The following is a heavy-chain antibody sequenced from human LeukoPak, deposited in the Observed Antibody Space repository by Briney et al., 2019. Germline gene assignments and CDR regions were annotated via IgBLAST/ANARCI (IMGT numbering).Heavy chain of an antibody. J-gene: IGHJ4*02. Sequence: GGSLRLSCAASGFTFSNYRMNWVRQAPGKGLEWVSSISSTGSYIYYADSVKGRFTISRENAKNSLFLQMNSLRAEDTAFYYCSRISETPKVFDYGGRGTLVPVPS. D-gene: IGHD1-20*01. CDR2: ISSTGSYI. CDR1: GFTFSNYR. V-gene: IGHV3-21*04. CDR3: SRISETPKVFDY.